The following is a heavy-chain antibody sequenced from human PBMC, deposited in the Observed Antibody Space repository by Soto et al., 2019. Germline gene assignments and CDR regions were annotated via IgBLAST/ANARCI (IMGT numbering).Heavy chain of an antibody. J-gene: IGHJ4*02. V-gene: IGHV1-2*02. D-gene: IGHD6-13*01. CDR2: INPNSGGT. CDR1: GYTFTGYY. Sequence: GASVKVSCKASGYTFTGYYMHWVRQAPGQGLEWMGWINPNSGGTNYAQKFQGRVTMTRDTSISTAYMELSRLRSDDTAVYYCARDPPEYSSSWLHLWYWGQGTLVTVSS. CDR3: ARDPPEYSSSWLHLWY.